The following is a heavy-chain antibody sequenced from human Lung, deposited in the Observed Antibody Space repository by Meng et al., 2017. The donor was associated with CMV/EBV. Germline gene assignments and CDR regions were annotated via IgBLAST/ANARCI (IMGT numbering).Heavy chain of an antibody. V-gene: IGHV1-8*01. CDR1: VYTFTTYD. J-gene: IGHJ6*02. D-gene: IGHD2-2*01. CDR3: ARTRIEVEPDGRKIKYYNYGMDV. CDR2: MNPNSGNT. Sequence: SXXVSRKGCVYTFTTYDINWVRQATGQGLEWMGWMNPNSGNTGYAQKFQGRVTLTRVTSITTVYMEPSSLTSDDTAVYYCARTRIEVEPDGRKIKYYNYGMDVXGQGXTVTVSS.